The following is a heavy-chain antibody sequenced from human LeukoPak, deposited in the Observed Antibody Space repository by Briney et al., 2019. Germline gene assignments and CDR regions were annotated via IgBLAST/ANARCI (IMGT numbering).Heavy chain of an antibody. J-gene: IGHJ4*02. Sequence: SVTVSCKASGYTFTSYDISWVRQAPGQGLEWMGGIIPIFGTANYAQKFQGRVTITADESTSTAYMELSSLRSEDTAVYYCARDRGEQQLIPSPFDYWGQGTLVTVSS. CDR2: IIPIFGTA. V-gene: IGHV1-69*13. D-gene: IGHD6-13*01. CDR3: ARDRGEQQLIPSPFDY. CDR1: GYTFTSYD.